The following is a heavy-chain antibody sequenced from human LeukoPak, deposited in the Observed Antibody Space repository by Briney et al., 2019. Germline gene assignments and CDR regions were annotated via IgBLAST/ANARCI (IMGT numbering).Heavy chain of an antibody. J-gene: IGHJ4*02. D-gene: IGHD3-10*01. CDR1: GGSIRTYW. V-gene: IGHV4-4*07. CDR3: ARGGGSGASGRWFDY. CDR2: IYTSGST. Sequence: SETLSLTCTVSGGSIRTYWWSWIRQPAGKGLEWIGRIYTSGSTNYNPSLKSRVIMSVDTSKNQFSPNLSSVTAADTAVYYCARGGGSGASGRWFDYWGQGTLVTVSS.